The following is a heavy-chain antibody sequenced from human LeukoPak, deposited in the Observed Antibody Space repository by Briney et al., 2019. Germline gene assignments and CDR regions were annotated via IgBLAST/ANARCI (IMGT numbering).Heavy chain of an antibody. CDR2: VYYSGST. D-gene: IGHD6-19*01. V-gene: IGHV4-39*07. CDR3: ARLPGIAVS. Sequence: PSETLSLTCTVSGGSISSSSFYWGWIRQPPGKGLVWIGSVYYSGSTYYNPSLKSRLTISLDTSKNQFSLRLSSVTAADTAVYYCARLPGIAVSWGQGTLVTVSS. CDR1: GGSISSSSFY. J-gene: IGHJ5*02.